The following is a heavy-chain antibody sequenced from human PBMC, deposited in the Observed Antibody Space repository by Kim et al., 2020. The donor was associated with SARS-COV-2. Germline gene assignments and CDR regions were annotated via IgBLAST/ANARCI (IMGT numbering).Heavy chain of an antibody. Sequence: GWSLRLSCAASGFTFSSYSMNWVRQAPGKGLEWVSSISSSSSYIYYADSVKGRFTISRDNAKNSLYLQMNSLRAEDTAVYYCAREGYSSGWYSRDAFDIWGQGTMVTVSS. CDR1: GFTFSSYS. CDR2: ISSSSSYI. J-gene: IGHJ3*02. D-gene: IGHD6-19*01. V-gene: IGHV3-21*01. CDR3: AREGYSSGWYSRDAFDI.